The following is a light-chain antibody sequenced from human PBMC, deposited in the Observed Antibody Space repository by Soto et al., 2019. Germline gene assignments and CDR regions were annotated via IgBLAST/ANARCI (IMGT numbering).Light chain of an antibody. CDR2: DND. CDR1: RAKIGNNA. J-gene: IGLJ3*02. V-gene: IGLV1-51*01. CDR3: ATWDSSLSAGV. Sequence: QSVLTQPPGVSAAPGQKGTVSCSGRRAKIGNNAVACYERRPGTAPKLLIYDNDNRASWMSDRFSASKCGTSATLAITALQTGDEADYYCATWDSSLSAGVFGGGTK.